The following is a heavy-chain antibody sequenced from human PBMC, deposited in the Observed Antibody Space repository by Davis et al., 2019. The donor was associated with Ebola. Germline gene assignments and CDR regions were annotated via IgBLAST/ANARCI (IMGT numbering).Heavy chain of an antibody. J-gene: IGHJ6*02. CDR1: GFTFSSYS. CDR3: ARTRYSSDWGVFYGMDV. D-gene: IGHD6-19*01. V-gene: IGHV3-48*01. Sequence: PGGSLRLSCAASGFTFSSYSMNWVRQAPGKGLEWVSYISSSSSTIYYADSVKGRFTISRDNSKNTLYLQMNSLRAEDTAVYYCARTRYSSDWGVFYGMDVWGQGTTVTVSS. CDR2: ISSSSSTI.